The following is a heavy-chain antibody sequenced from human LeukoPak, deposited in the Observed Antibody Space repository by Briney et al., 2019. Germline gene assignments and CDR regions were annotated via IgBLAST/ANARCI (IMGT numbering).Heavy chain of an antibody. CDR2: IYYGGST. V-gene: IGHV4-30-4*01. J-gene: IGHJ6*02. CDR3: ARDLECSGGSCYSTPYGMDV. Sequence: SETLSLTCTVSGASISSGDYYWSWIRQPPGKGLEWIGYIYYGGSTYYNPSLKSRVTISVDTSKNQFPLKLSSVTAADTAVYYCARDLECSGGSCYSTPYGMDVWGQGATVTVSS. D-gene: IGHD2-15*01. CDR1: GASISSGDYY.